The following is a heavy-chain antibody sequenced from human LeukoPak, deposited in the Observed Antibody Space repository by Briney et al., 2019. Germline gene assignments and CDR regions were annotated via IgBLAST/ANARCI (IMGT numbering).Heavy chain of an antibody. Sequence: GGSLRLSCEASGFTFSSYWMDWVRQVPGKGLEWVANIKQDGIEKYFVGSVKGRFAISRDNAKNSLYLQMNSLRVEDTAVYYCVKNDGWFHLAQWGQGTLVTVSS. CDR3: VKNDGWFHLAQ. CDR1: GFTFSSYW. V-gene: IGHV3-7*03. D-gene: IGHD6-19*01. J-gene: IGHJ4*02. CDR2: IKQDGIEK.